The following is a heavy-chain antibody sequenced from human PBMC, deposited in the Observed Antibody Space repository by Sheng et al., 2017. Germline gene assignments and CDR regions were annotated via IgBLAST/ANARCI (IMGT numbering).Heavy chain of an antibody. CDR3: ARLMRRRDGFDY. D-gene: IGHD3-16*01. Sequence: QVQLQQWGAGLLKPSETLSLTCAVYGGSFSGYYWSWIRQPPGKGLEWIGEINHSGSTNYNPSLKSRVTISVDTSKNQFSLKLSSVTAADTAVYYCARLMRRRDGFDYWGQGTLVTVSS. V-gene: IGHV4-34*01. CDR1: GGSFSGYY. J-gene: IGHJ4*02. CDR2: INHSGST.